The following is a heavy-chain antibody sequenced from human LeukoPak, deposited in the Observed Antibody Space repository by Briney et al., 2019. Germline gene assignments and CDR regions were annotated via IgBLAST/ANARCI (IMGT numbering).Heavy chain of an antibody. CDR2: IRYDGSNK. V-gene: IGHV3-30*02. Sequence: TGGSLRLSCAASGFTFSSYGMHWVRQAPGKGLEWVAFIRYDGSNKYYADSVKGRFTISRDNSKNTLYLQMNSLRAEDTAVYYCAKEDEQWLAFDYWGQGTLVTVSS. CDR3: AKEDEQWLAFDY. CDR1: GFTFSSYG. J-gene: IGHJ4*02. D-gene: IGHD6-19*01.